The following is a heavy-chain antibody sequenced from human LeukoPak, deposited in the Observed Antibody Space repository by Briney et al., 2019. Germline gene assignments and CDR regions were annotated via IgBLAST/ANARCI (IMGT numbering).Heavy chain of an antibody. Sequence: SETLSLTCAVYGGSFSGYYWNWIRQPLGKGLEWIGEINHFGRTKYNPSLKSRVTISGDTSKNQFSLKVNSLTAADTAVYYCARSYRAHQTFYSSHFFDYWGQGTLVTVSS. V-gene: IGHV4-34*01. CDR3: ARSYRAHQTFYSSHFFDY. J-gene: IGHJ4*02. CDR2: INHFGRT. D-gene: IGHD5-18*01. CDR1: GGSFSGYY.